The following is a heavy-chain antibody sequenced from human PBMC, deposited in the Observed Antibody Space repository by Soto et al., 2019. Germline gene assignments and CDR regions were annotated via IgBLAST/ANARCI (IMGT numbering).Heavy chain of an antibody. D-gene: IGHD3-10*01. CDR1: GFTFSSYW. Sequence: EVQLVESGGGLVQPGGSLRLSCAASGFTFSSYWMSWVRQAPGKGLEWVANIKQDGSEKYYVDSVKGRFTISRDNAKNSLYLQMNSLRAEDTAVYYCARDPGLLWFRELPDWYFDLWGRGTLVTVSS. CDR3: ARDPGLLWFRELPDWYFDL. CDR2: IKQDGSEK. V-gene: IGHV3-7*04. J-gene: IGHJ2*01.